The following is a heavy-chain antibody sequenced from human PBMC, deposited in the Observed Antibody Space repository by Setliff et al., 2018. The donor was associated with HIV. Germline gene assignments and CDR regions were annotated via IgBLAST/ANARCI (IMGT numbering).Heavy chain of an antibody. CDR3: ARAEGATYYNFSYYYGMDV. CDR1: GGSIRSSSYY. D-gene: IGHD3-3*01. CDR2: LYYSGST. J-gene: IGHJ6*02. V-gene: IGHV4-39*07. Sequence: SETLSLTCTVSGGSIRSSSYYWGWIRQPPGKGLEWIGRLYYSGSTYYNPSLKSRVTISVDTSKNQFSLKLSSVTAADTAVYYCARAEGATYYNFSYYYGMDVWGQGTTVTVSS.